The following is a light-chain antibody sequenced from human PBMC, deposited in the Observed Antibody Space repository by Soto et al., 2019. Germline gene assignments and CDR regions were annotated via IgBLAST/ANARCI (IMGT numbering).Light chain of an antibody. CDR2: DAS. V-gene: IGKV3-11*01. Sequence: IVLTQTPATLSLSPGERATLSCRASQSVSNYLAWYQQKPGQAPRLLIYDASNRAAGIPARFSGSGSGTDFTLTISSLEPEDFAVYYCQLRSNWPPWTFGQGTKVEIK. CDR1: QSVSNY. CDR3: QLRSNWPPWT. J-gene: IGKJ1*01.